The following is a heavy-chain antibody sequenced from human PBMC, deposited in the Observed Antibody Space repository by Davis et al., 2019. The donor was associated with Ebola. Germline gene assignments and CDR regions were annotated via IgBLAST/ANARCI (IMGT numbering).Heavy chain of an antibody. Sequence: LRLSCTVSGGSISSGGYYWSWIRQHPGKGLEWIGYIYYSGSTYYNPSLKSRVTISVDTSKNQFSLKLSSVTAADTAVYYCARLGYSYGYNYYYYGMDVWGQGTTVTVSS. CDR2: IYYSGST. CDR1: GGSISSGGYY. J-gene: IGHJ6*02. V-gene: IGHV4-31*03. D-gene: IGHD5-18*01. CDR3: ARLGYSYGYNYYYYGMDV.